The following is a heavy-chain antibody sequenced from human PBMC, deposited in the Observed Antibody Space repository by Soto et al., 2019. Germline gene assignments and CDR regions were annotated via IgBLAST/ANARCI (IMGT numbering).Heavy chain of an antibody. CDR1: GGSISSGDYY. D-gene: IGHD6-13*01. J-gene: IGHJ1*01. V-gene: IGHV4-30-4*01. Sequence: SGTLSLTCTVSGGSISSGDYYWSWIRQPPGKGLEWIGYIYYSGSTYYNPSLKSRVTISVDTSKNQFSLKLSSVTAADTAVYYCARVGSSSPGAEYFQHWGQGTLVTVSS. CDR2: IYYSGST. CDR3: ARVGSSSPGAEYFQH.